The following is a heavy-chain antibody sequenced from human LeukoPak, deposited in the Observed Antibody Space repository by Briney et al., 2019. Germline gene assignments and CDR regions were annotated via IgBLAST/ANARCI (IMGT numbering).Heavy chain of an antibody. CDR1: GFTVSSNY. Sequence: GGSLRLSCAASGFTVSSNYMSWVRQAPGKGLEWVSVIYSGNSTYYTDSVKGRFTISRDNSKNTLFLQMNSLRAEDTAVYYCARSRGYSYGYSLDYWGQGTLVTVSS. CDR3: ARSRGYSYGYSLDY. V-gene: IGHV3-53*01. CDR2: IYSGNST. J-gene: IGHJ4*02. D-gene: IGHD5-18*01.